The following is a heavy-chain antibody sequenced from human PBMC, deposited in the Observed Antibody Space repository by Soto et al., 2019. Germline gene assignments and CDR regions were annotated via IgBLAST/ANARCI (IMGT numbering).Heavy chain of an antibody. Sequence: TVAGGTISGISCCCSSNHQPPGKGLEWIGSIYYSGSTYYNPSLKSRVTITRDMSTSTAYMELSSLRSEDTAVDDCGRTLYGDNVDYWGHGTLVTVSS. D-gene: IGHD4-17*01. V-gene: IGHV4-39*07. CDR2: IYYSGST. CDR3: GRTLYGDNVDY. CDR1: GGTISGISCC. J-gene: IGHJ4*01.